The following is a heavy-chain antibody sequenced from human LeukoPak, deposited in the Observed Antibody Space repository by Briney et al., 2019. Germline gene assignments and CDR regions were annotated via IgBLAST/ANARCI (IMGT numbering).Heavy chain of an antibody. D-gene: IGHD3-10*01. CDR3: ASTYGSGSYYYRDV. V-gene: IGHV1-8*01. J-gene: IGHJ6*03. CDR1: GYTFSNYD. CDR2: MNPNSGNT. Sequence: GASVKVSCKASGYTFSNYDINWVRQAPGQGLEWMGWMNPNSGNTGYAQKFQGRVTMTRNTSISTAYMELSSLRSEDTAVYYCASTYGSGSYYYRDVWGKGTTLTISS.